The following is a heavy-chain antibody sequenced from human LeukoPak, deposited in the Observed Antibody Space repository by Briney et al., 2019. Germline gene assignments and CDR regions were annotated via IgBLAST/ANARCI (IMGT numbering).Heavy chain of an antibody. CDR2: ISYDGSNK. CDR1: GFTFSSYA. CDR3: ARDRRHYYYYYMDV. J-gene: IGHJ6*03. V-gene: IGHV3-30*03. Sequence: GGSLRLSCAASGFTFSSYAMSWVRQAPGKGLEWVAVISYDGSNKYYADSVKGRFTISRDNSKNTLYLQMNSLRAEDTAVYYCARDRRHYYYYYMDVWGKGTTVTVSS.